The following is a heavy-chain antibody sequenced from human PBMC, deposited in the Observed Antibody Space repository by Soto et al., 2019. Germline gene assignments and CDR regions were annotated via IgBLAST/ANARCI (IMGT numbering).Heavy chain of an antibody. CDR1: GFTFSSYW. J-gene: IGHJ3*02. CDR2: IKQDGSEK. V-gene: IGHV3-7*01. CDR3: GRHLYYDFWGGSDDGAFDM. D-gene: IGHD3-3*01. Sequence: GGSLRLSCAASGFTFSSYWMSWVRQAPGKGLEWVANIKQDGSEKYYVDSVKGRFTISRDNAKNSLYLQMNSLRAEDTAVYYCGRHLYYDFWGGSDDGAFDMGGKGKRTTV.